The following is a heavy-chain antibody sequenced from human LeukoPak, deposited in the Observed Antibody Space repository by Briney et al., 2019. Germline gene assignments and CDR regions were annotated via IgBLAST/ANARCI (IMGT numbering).Heavy chain of an antibody. Sequence: ASVKVSCKASGYTFTGYYMHWVRQAPGQGLEWMGWINPNSGGTNYAQKFQGRVTMTRDTSISTAYMELSRLRSDDTAVYYCARMLRLGELSPIRGSPSYYMDVWGKGTTVTISS. J-gene: IGHJ6*03. V-gene: IGHV1-2*02. D-gene: IGHD3-16*02. CDR2: INPNSGGT. CDR3: ARMLRLGELSPIRGSPSYYMDV. CDR1: GYTFTGYY.